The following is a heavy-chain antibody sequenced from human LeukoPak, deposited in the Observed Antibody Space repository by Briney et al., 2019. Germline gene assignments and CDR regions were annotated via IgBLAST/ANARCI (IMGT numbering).Heavy chain of an antibody. J-gene: IGHJ4*02. V-gene: IGHV4-34*01. CDR3: ARGRGSWQQLVYFDY. Sequence: LRLSCAASGFTFSDYYMSWIRQPPGKGLEWIGEINHSGSTNYNPSLKSRVTISVDTSKNQFSLKLSSVTAADTAVYYCARGRGSWQQLVYFDYWGQGTLVTVSS. D-gene: IGHD6-13*01. CDR1: GFTFSDYY. CDR2: INHSGST.